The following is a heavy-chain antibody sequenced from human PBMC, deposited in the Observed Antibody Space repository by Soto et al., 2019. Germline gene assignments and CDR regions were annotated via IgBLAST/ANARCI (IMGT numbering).Heavy chain of an antibody. CDR3: GRAHNDILTGYSLTGFDP. Sequence: ASVKVSCKASGYTFTSYAMHWVRQAPGQRLEWMGWINAGNGNTKYSQKFQGRVTITRDTSASTAYMELSSLRSEDTAVYYCGRAHNDILTGYSLTGFDPWGQGTLVTVSS. V-gene: IGHV1-3*01. J-gene: IGHJ5*02. CDR2: INAGNGNT. CDR1: GYTFTSYA. D-gene: IGHD3-9*01.